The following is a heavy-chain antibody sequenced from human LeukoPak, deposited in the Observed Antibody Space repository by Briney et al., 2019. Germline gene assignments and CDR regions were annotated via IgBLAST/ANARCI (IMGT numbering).Heavy chain of an antibody. CDR1: GGSISSSNW. CDR3: ARDSGVAVAGAHDAFDI. D-gene: IGHD6-19*01. Sequence: SGTLSLTCAVSGGSISSSNWWSWVRQPPGKGLEWIGEIYHSGSTNYNPSLKSRVTISVDKSKNQFSLKLSSVTAADTAVYYCARDSGVAVAGAHDAFDIWGQGTMVTVSS. J-gene: IGHJ3*02. V-gene: IGHV4-4*02. CDR2: IYHSGST.